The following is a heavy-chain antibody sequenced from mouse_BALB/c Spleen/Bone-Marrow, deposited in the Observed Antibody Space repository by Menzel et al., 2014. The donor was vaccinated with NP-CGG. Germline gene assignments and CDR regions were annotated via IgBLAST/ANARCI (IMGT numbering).Heavy chain of an antibody. CDR3: SRGRRDALDY. CDR2: INPSNGGT. Sequence: LVESGAELVKPGASVKLSCKASGYTFTGYYMYWVKQRPGQGLEWFGEINPSNGGTNFNEKFKNKATLTVDKSSSTAYMQLSSLTSEDSAVYYCSRGRRDALDYWGQGTSVTVSS. J-gene: IGHJ4*01. V-gene: IGHV1S81*02. CDR1: GYTFTGYY.